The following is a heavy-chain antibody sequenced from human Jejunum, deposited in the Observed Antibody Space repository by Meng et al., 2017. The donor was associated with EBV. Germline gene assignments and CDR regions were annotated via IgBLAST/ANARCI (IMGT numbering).Heavy chain of an antibody. J-gene: IGHJ4*02. Sequence: QAQLEDAGHGRGKPSGTLSLTCAVSGDSISSRSWWSWVRHPPGKGLEWIGEIYHSGSTNYNPSLKSRVTISVDKSKNQFSLKLSSVTAADTAVYYCARYGSGYFPALWYWGQGTLVTVSS. V-gene: IGHV4-4*02. CDR2: IYHSGST. D-gene: IGHD3-3*01. CDR1: GDSISSRSW. CDR3: ARYGSGYFPALWY.